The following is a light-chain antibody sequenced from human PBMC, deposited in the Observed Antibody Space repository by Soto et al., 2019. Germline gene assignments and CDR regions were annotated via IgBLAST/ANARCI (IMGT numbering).Light chain of an antibody. CDR2: AAS. V-gene: IGKV1-39*01. Sequence: DIQMTQSPSSLSASVGDRVTITCRASQSISSYLNWYQQKPGKAPKLLIYAASSLQSGVPSRFSGSGSGTDFTLTISSLQPEDFATYYCQQSDSTLWTFGQGTNVELK. CDR1: QSISSY. CDR3: QQSDSTLWT. J-gene: IGKJ1*01.